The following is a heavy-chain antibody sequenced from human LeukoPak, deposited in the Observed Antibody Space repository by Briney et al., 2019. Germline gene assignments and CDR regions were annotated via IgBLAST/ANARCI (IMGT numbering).Heavy chain of an antibody. J-gene: IGHJ4*02. Sequence: GESLKISCKGSGYSFTNYWIGWVRQLPGKGLEWMGIIYPGDSDTRYSPSFQGQVTISADKSISTAYLQWSSLKASDTAMYYCARGGYSYGTLFDYWGQGTLVTVSS. CDR1: GYSFTNYW. CDR2: IYPGDSDT. V-gene: IGHV5-51*01. CDR3: ARGGYSYGTLFDY. D-gene: IGHD5-18*01.